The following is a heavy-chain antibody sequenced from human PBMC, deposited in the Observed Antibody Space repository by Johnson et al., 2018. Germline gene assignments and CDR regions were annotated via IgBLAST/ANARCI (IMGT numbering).Heavy chain of an antibody. V-gene: IGHV3-66*02. J-gene: IGHJ1*01. CDR1: GFTVSTNY. CDR2: IYSGGGT. Sequence: VQLVQSGGNLVQPGGSLRLSCAASGFTVSTNYMSWVRQAPGKGLEWVSVIYSGGGTHYADAVKGRFTISRDNSKNTLYLQMNSLRAEDTAVYYCAREDISGYYFRHWGQGTLVTVSS. D-gene: IGHD3-22*01. CDR3: AREDISGYYFRH.